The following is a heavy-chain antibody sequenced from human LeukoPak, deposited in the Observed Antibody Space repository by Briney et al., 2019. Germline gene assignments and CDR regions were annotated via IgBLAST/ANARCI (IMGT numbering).Heavy chain of an antibody. D-gene: IGHD3-10*01. CDR2: INPNSGGT. Sequence: ASVKVSCKASGYTFTGYYMHLVRQAPGQGLEWMGRINPNSGGTSYAQKFQGRVTMTRDTSISTAYMELSRLRSDDTAVYYCARDAPRLWFNYVRVQQNNWFDPWGQGTLVTVSS. CDR1: GYTFTGYY. CDR3: ARDAPRLWFNYVRVQQNNWFDP. V-gene: IGHV1-2*06. J-gene: IGHJ5*02.